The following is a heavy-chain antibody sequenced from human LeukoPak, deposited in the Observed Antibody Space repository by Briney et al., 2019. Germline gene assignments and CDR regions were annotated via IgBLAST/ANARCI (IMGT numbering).Heavy chain of an antibody. Sequence: GGSLRLSCAASGFTFSRYWMHWVRQAPGKGLVWVSRINEDGSTTYYADSVKGRFTISRDNSKNTLYLQMNSLRAEDTAVYYCAKRIFPAGLDYWGQGTLVTVSS. J-gene: IGHJ4*02. CDR3: AKRIFPAGLDY. V-gene: IGHV3-74*01. CDR2: INEDGSTT. CDR1: GFTFSRYW. D-gene: IGHD6-13*01.